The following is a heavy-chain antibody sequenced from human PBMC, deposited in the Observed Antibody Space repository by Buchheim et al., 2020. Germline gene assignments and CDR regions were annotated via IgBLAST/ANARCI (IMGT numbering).Heavy chain of an antibody. CDR2: ISSISSYI. J-gene: IGHJ6*02. Sequence: EVQLVESGGGLVKPGGSLRLSCAASGFTFSSYSMNWVRQAPGKGLEWVSSISSISSYIYYADSVRGRFTISRDNAKTSLYLQMNSLRAEDTAVYYCARAGYCSGGSCYYYGMDVWGQGTT. V-gene: IGHV3-21*01. CDR1: GFTFSSYS. CDR3: ARAGYCSGGSCYYYGMDV. D-gene: IGHD2-15*01.